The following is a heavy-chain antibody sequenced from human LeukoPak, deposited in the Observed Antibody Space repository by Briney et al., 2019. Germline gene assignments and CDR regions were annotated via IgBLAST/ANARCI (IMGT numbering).Heavy chain of an antibody. J-gene: IGHJ4*02. CDR2: IRKDGSDI. D-gene: IGHD3-22*01. Sequence: PGGSLRLSCTTSGFTFGDYAMSWVRQAPGRGLEWVANIRKDGSDIHYVDSVKGRFTISRDNAKNSLYLEMSSLRGEDTAVYYCAKDPYDSSGPLGYWGQGTLVTVSS. CDR1: GFTFGDYA. CDR3: AKDPYDSSGPLGY. V-gene: IGHV3-7*03.